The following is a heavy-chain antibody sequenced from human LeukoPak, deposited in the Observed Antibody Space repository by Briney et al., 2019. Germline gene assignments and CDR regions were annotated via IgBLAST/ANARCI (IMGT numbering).Heavy chain of an antibody. CDR2: INSDGSST. V-gene: IGHV3-74*01. Sequence: GGSLRPSCAASGFTFSSYWMHWVRQAPGKGLVWVSRINSDGSSTSYADSVKGRFTISRDNAKNTLYLQMNSLRAEDTAVYYCARDYYDSSGYYYDHAFDIWGQGTMVTVSS. J-gene: IGHJ3*02. CDR3: ARDYYDSSGYYYDHAFDI. D-gene: IGHD3-22*01. CDR1: GFTFSSYW.